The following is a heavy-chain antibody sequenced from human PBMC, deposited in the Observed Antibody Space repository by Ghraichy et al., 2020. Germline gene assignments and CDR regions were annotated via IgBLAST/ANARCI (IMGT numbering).Heavy chain of an antibody. J-gene: IGHJ2*01. CDR3: ARVNGWYFDL. CDR1: GGSIGTYH. CDR2: IYYDGYS. V-gene: IGHV4-59*01. D-gene: IGHD1-1*01. Sequence: SETLSPTCTVSGGSIGTYHWSWIRQPPGKGLEWLGYIYYDGYSNYIPSLKSRLTFSIDRLKNQFSLNLKSMTAADTAIYYCARVNGWYFDLWGRGTLVTVSS.